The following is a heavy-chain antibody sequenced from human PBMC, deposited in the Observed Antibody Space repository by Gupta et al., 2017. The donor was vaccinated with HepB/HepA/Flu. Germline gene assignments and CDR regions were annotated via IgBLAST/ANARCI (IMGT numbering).Heavy chain of an antibody. CDR2: ISAYNGNT. D-gene: IGHD1-7*01. Sequence: QVQLVQSGAEVKKPGASVKVSCKASGYTFTSYGISWVRQAPGQGLEWMGWISAYNGNTNYAQKLQGRVTMTTDTSTSTAYMELRSLRSEDTAVYYCARSREDPGTTTVVYFDYWGQGTLVTVSS. J-gene: IGHJ4*02. CDR3: ARSREDPGTTTVVYFDY. CDR1: GYTFTSYG. V-gene: IGHV1-18*01.